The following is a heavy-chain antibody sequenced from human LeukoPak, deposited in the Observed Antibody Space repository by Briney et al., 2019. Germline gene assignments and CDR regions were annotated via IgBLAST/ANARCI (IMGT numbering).Heavy chain of an antibody. V-gene: IGHV3-48*01. J-gene: IGHJ4*02. D-gene: IGHD4-17*01. CDR1: GFTFSSYS. Sequence: PGGSLRLSCAASGFTFSSYSMNWVRQAPGKGLEWVSYISSSSSTIYYADSVKGRFTISRDNAKNSLYLQTNSLRAEDTAVYYCARGIYGRFDYWGQGTLVTVSS. CDR3: ARGIYGRFDY. CDR2: ISSSSSTI.